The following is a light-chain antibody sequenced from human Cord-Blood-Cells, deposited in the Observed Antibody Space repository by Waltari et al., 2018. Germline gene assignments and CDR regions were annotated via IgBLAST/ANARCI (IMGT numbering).Light chain of an antibody. CDR1: QDISNY. V-gene: IGKV1-33*01. J-gene: IGKJ2*01. CDR3: QQYDNLPYT. Sequence: DIQMTQSPSSLSASVGDRVTLTCQASQDISNYLNWYQQKPGKAPKLLIYDASNLETGVPSRFSGSGPGTDFTFTISSLQPEDIATYYCQQYDNLPYTFGQGTKLEIK. CDR2: DAS.